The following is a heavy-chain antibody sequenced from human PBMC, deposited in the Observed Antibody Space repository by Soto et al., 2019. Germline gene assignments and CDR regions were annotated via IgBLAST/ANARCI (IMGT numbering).Heavy chain of an antibody. Sequence: PSQTLSLTCAISGDSVSSNSAAWNWIRHSPSRGLELLGRTYYRSKWYNDYAVSVKSRITINPDTYKNQFSLQLNSVTPEDTAVYCCAREGLAGTTLRTDYGMDVWGQGTTVNVS. CDR3: AREGLAGTTLRTDYGMDV. CDR1: GDSVSSNSAA. J-gene: IGHJ6*02. V-gene: IGHV6-1*01. D-gene: IGHD1-7*01. CDR2: TYYRSKWYN.